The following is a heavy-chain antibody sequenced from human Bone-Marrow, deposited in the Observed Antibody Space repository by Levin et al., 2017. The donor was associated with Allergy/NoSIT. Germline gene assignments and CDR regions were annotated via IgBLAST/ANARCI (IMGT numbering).Heavy chain of an antibody. CDR3: AALGYLNIGS. Sequence: SVKVSCKTSEGTFSSYTVSWVRQAPGQGHEWVGGIIPIFRSAKYAQKFKGRVTITADESASTVLMEVTSLRSDDTAMYYCAALGYLNIGSWGQGTLVSVSS. J-gene: IGHJ4*02. CDR1: EGTFSSYT. CDR2: IIPIFRSA. D-gene: IGHD5-12*01. V-gene: IGHV1-69*13.